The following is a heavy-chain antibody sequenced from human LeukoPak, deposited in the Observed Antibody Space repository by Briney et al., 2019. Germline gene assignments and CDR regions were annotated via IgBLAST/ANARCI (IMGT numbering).Heavy chain of an antibody. J-gene: IGHJ4*02. CDR3: AKDMAHSSSWYFDY. V-gene: IGHV3-9*01. CDR2: ISWNSGSI. CDR1: GFTFDDYA. Sequence: PGGSLRLSCAASGFTFDDYAMHWVRQAPGKGLEWVSGISWNSGSIGYADSVKGRFTISRDNAKNSLYLQMNSLRAEDTALYYCAKDMAHSSSWYFDYWGQGTLVTVSS. D-gene: IGHD6-13*01.